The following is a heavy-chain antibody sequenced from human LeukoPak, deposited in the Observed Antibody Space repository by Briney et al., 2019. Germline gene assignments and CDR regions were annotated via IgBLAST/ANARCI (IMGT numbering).Heavy chain of an antibody. Sequence: PSETLFLTCTVSGGSISSSSYYWGWIRQPPGKGLEWIGSIYYSGSTYYNPSLKSRVTISVDTSKNQFSLKLSSVTAADTAVYYCARQMLPITMIVVVDAFDIWGQGTMVTVSS. V-gene: IGHV4-39*01. CDR2: IYYSGST. D-gene: IGHD3-22*01. J-gene: IGHJ3*02. CDR3: ARQMLPITMIVVVDAFDI. CDR1: GGSISSSSYY.